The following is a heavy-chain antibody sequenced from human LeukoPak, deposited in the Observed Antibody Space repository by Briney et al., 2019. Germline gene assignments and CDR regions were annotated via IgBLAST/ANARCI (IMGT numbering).Heavy chain of an antibody. CDR2: IIPIFGTA. CDR1: GGTFSSYA. V-gene: IGHV1-69*06. D-gene: IGHD6-13*01. J-gene: IGHJ4*02. Sequence: SVKVSCKASGGTFSSYAISWVRQAPGQGLEWMGGIIPIFGTANYAQKFQGRVTITADKSTSTAYMELNSLRSEDTAVYYCARGHSSSWLDDYWGQGTLVTVSS. CDR3: ARGHSSSWLDDY.